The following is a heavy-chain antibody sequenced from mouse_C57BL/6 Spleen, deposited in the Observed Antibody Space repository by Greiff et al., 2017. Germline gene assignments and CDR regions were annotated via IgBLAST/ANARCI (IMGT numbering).Heavy chain of an antibody. CDR3: TRRFITTVVASDY. V-gene: IGHV6-6*01. J-gene: IGHJ2*01. CDR1: GFTFSDAW. D-gene: IGHD1-1*01. Sequence: EVKLVESGGGLVQPGGSIKLSCAASGFTFSDAWMDWVRQSPEKGLEWVAEIRNKANNHATYYAESVKGRFTISRDDSKSSVYLQMNSLRAEDTGIYYCTRRFITTVVASDYWGQGTTLTVSS. CDR2: IRNKANNHAT.